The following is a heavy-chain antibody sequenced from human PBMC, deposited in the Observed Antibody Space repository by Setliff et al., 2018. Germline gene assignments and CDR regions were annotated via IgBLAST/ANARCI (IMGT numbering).Heavy chain of an antibody. J-gene: IGHJ4*02. CDR3: AGGRRYDDGWDFDY. V-gene: IGHV4-38-2*02. CDR2: ISHSGST. CDR1: GYSISSGHY. Sequence: PSETLSLTCTVSGYSISSGHYWGWIRQPPGKGLEWIGSISHSGSTYYNPSLRSRVTISLDTSKNQFSPKLTSATAADTAVYYCAGGRRYDDGWDFDYWGQGTLVTVSS. D-gene: IGHD3-16*01.